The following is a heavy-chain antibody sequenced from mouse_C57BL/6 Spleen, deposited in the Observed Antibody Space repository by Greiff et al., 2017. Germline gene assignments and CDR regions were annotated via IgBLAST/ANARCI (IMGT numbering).Heavy chain of an antibody. CDR3: VRYGNYEFAY. Sequence: VQLKESGGGLVQPKGSLKLSCAASGFSFNTYAMNWVRQAPGKGLEWVARIRSKSNNYATYYADSVKDRFTISRDDSESMLYLQMNNLKTEDTAMYYCVRYGNYEFAYWGQRTLVTVSA. V-gene: IGHV10-1*01. CDR2: IRSKSNNYAT. J-gene: IGHJ3*01. CDR1: GFSFNTYA. D-gene: IGHD2-1*01.